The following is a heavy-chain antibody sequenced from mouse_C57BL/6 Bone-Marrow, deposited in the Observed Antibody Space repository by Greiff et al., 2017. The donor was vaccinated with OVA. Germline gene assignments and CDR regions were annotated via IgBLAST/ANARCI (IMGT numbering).Heavy chain of an antibody. D-gene: IGHD2-1*01. CDR1: GFSFNTYA. V-gene: IGHV10-1*01. CDR2: IRSKSNNYAT. J-gene: IGHJ3*01. Sequence: EVKLVESGGGLVQPKGSLKLSCAASGFSFNTYAMNWVRQAPGKGLEWVARIRSKSNNYATYYADSVKDRFTISRDDSESMLYLQMNNLKTEDTAMYYCVRHGNYGTYWGQGTLVTVSA. CDR3: VRHGNYGTY.